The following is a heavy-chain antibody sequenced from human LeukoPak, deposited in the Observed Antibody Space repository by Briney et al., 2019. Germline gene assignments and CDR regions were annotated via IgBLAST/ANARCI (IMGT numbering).Heavy chain of an antibody. Sequence: SETLSLTCAVYGGSFSGYYWNWIRQPPGKGLEWIGEINHSGSTNYNPSLKSRVTISVDTSKNQFSLKLSSVTTADTAVYYCARGGSWFGGANWFDPWGQGTLVTVS. CDR1: GGSFSGYY. CDR2: INHSGST. D-gene: IGHD3-10*01. J-gene: IGHJ5*02. V-gene: IGHV4-34*01. CDR3: ARGGSWFGGANWFDP.